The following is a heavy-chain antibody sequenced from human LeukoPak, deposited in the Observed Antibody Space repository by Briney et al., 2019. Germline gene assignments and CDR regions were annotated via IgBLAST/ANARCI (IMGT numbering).Heavy chain of an antibody. CDR3: AKAPYYYDSSGYYDY. V-gene: IGHV3-30*02. CDR1: GFTFSSYA. J-gene: IGHJ4*02. Sequence: GGSLRLSCAASGFTFSSYAMHWVRQAPGKGLEWVAFIWSDGSNKYYADSVKGRFTISRDNSEDTLYLQINSLRVEDTAVYYCAKAPYYYDSSGYYDYWGQGTLVTVSS. D-gene: IGHD3-22*01. CDR2: IWSDGSNK.